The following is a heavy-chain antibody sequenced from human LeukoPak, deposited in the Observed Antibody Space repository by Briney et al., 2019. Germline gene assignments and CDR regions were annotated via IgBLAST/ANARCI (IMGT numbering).Heavy chain of an antibody. J-gene: IGHJ3*02. V-gene: IGHV4-61*02. CDR1: GGSISSGSYY. CDR3: ARGPLLYYDRLDAFDI. D-gene: IGHD3-22*01. CDR2: IYTSGST. Sequence: PSETLSLTCTVSGGSISSGSYYWSWIRQPAGKGLEWIGRIYTSGSTNYNPSLKSRVTISVDTSKNQFSLKLSSVTAADTAVYYCARGPLLYYDRLDAFDIWGQGTMVTVSS.